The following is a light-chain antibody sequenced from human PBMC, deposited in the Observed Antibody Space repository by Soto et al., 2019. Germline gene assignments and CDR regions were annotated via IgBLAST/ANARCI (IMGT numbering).Light chain of an antibody. CDR2: AAS. J-gene: IGKJ1*01. Sequence: HMTQSPSSLSASVGDRVTITCRASQIISRNLNWYQQRPGKAPKLLIYAASNLQSGVPSRFSGSGSGTEFTLTITSLQPEDFATYYCQQYDMFGPGTKVDIK. CDR1: QIISRN. CDR3: QQYDM. V-gene: IGKV1-39*01.